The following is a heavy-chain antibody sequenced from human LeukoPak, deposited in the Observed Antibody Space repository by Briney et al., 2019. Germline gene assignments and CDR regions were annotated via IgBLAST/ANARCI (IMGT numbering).Heavy chain of an antibody. D-gene: IGHD2-15*01. V-gene: IGHV4-34*01. J-gene: IGHJ1*01. CDR3: ARGLVGLGYSQYFQH. Sequence: SETLSLTCAAYGGSFSGYYWSWIRQPPGKGLEWIGEINHSGSTNYNPSLKSRVTISVDTSKNQFSLKLSSVTAADTAVYYCARGLVGLGYSQYFQHWGQGTLVTVSS. CDR1: GGSFSGYY. CDR2: INHSGST.